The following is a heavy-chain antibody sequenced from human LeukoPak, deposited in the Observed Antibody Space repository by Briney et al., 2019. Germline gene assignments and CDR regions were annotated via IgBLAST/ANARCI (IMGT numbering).Heavy chain of an antibody. Sequence: ASVKVSCKASGYTFTSYGISWVRQAPGQGLEWMGWISAYNGNTNYAQKLQGRVTMTTDTSTSTAYMELSSLRSEDTAVYYCALGPIVVVPAAIGSSGYYSNSFDYWGQGTLVTVSS. D-gene: IGHD2-2*01. V-gene: IGHV1-18*01. CDR1: GYTFTSYG. CDR2: ISAYNGNT. J-gene: IGHJ4*02. CDR3: ALGPIVVVPAAIGSSGYYSNSFDY.